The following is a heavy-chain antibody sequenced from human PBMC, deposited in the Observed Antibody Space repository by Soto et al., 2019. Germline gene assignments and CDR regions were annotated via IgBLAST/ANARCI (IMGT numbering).Heavy chain of an antibody. Sequence: GASVKVSCKASGYTFTGYYMHWVRPAPGQGLEWMGWINPNSGGTNYAQKFQGRVTMTRDTSISTAYMELSRLRSDDTAVYYCARNSYDSSGYYGRGYYYGMDVWGQGTTVTVSS. CDR2: INPNSGGT. CDR3: ARNSYDSSGYYGRGYYYGMDV. J-gene: IGHJ6*02. CDR1: GYTFTGYY. V-gene: IGHV1-2*02. D-gene: IGHD3-22*01.